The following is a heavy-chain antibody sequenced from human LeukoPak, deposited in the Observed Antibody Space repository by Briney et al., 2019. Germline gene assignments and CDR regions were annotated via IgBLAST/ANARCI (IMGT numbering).Heavy chain of an antibody. J-gene: IGHJ4*02. CDR2: IYDSGNT. CDR3: ATGGGIAVAHA. D-gene: IGHD6-19*01. CDR1: GGSIGRSNSY. V-gene: IGHV4-39*02. Sequence: SETLSLTCIVSGGSIGRSNSYWAWIRQPPGKGLEWIGSIYDSGNTYYNPSLGSRVTVSADTSKNHFSLKLRSVTAADTAVYYCATGGGIAVAHAWGQGSLVTVSS.